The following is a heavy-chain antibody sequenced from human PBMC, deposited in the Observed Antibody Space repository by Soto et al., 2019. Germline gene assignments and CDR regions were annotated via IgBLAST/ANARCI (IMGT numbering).Heavy chain of an antibody. D-gene: IGHD6-19*01. J-gene: IGHJ4*02. CDR2: IKRKTDGGTT. Sequence: GXSLKLSSAASGVTFSNAWINLVRQAPGKGLEWVGRIKRKTDGGTTDYAAPVKGRFTISRDDSKNTLYLQMKSLKTEDTAVYYCTTGSGQKGLQLWGQGTLVTVS. CDR1: GVTFSNAW. CDR3: TTGSGQKGLQL. V-gene: IGHV3-15*07.